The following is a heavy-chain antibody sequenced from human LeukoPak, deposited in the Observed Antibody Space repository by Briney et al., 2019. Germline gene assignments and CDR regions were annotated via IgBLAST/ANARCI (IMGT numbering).Heavy chain of an antibody. J-gene: IGHJ5*02. V-gene: IGHV1-8*03. CDR2: MNPNSGNT. D-gene: IGHD3-10*01. CDR1: GYTFTSYD. Sequence: ASVKVSCKASGYTFTSYDINWVRQATGQGLEWMGWMNPNSGNTGYAQKFQGRVTITRNTSISTAYMELSSLRSEDTAVYYCVRVTSLSLLCFGEFDPWGQGTLVSVSS. CDR3: VRVTSLSLLCFGEFDP.